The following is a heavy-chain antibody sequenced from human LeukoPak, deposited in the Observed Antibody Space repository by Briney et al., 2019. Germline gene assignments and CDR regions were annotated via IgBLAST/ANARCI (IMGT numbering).Heavy chain of an antibody. CDR2: IYTSGST. CDR3: ARSSVVPAAIRGLDYYYYMDV. D-gene: IGHD2-2*02. CDR1: GGSISSYY. J-gene: IGHJ6*03. V-gene: IGHV4-4*07. Sequence: PSETLSLTCTVSGGSISSYYWSWIRQPAGKVLEWIGRIYTSGSTNYNPSLKSRVTMSVDTSKNQFSLKLSSVTAADTAVYYCARSSVVPAAIRGLDYYYYMDVWGKGTTVTVSS.